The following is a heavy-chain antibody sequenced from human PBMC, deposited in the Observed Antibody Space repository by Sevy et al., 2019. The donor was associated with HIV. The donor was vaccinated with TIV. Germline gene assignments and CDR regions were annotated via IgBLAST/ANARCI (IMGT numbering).Heavy chain of an antibody. Sequence: ASVKVSCKVSGYSLTGLSMHWVRQAPGKGLEWMGRFDPEDGERIYAQKLEGRVTMTEDTSADTTYMELNSLGFEDTAVYYCATTKAYYESSGCPFDYWGQGTLVTVSS. CDR3: ATTKAYYESSGCPFDY. V-gene: IGHV1-24*01. CDR2: FDPEDGER. D-gene: IGHD3-22*01. J-gene: IGHJ4*02. CDR1: GYSLTGLS.